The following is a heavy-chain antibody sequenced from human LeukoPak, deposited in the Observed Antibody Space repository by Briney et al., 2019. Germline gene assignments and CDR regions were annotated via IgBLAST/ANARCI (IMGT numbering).Heavy chain of an antibody. D-gene: IGHD6-13*01. CDR3: ARGYSSSWYDAFDI. CDR1: GYTFTGYY. J-gene: IGHJ3*02. CDR2: INPNSGGT. V-gene: IGHV1-2*06. Sequence: GALVKVSCKASGYTFTGYYMHWVRQAPGQGLEWMGRINPNSGGTNYAQKFQGRVTMTRDTSISTAYMELSRLRSDDTAVYYCARGYSSSWYDAFDIWGQGTMVTVSS.